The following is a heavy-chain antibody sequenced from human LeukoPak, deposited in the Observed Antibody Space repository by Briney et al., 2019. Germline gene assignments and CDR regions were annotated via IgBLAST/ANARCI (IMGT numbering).Heavy chain of an antibody. CDR3: ARYSLGGDYDFGY. J-gene: IGHJ4*02. CDR1: GYTFTDYY. CDR2: INPDSGGT. D-gene: IGHD4-17*01. Sequence: GASVKVSCEASGYTFTDYYIHWVRQAPGQGLEWMGWINPDSGGTDSAQKFQGRVTMTRDTSISTAYMELSRLRSDDTAGYYCARYSLGGDYDFGYWGQGTLVTVSS. V-gene: IGHV1-2*02.